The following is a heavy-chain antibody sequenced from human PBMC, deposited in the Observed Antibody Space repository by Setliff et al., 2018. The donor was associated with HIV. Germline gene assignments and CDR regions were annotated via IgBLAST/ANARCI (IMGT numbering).Heavy chain of an antibody. D-gene: IGHD3-16*01. J-gene: IGHJ4*02. CDR3: AKDRYFDYVWGSYYFDN. V-gene: IGHV3-30*18. CDR2: LSYDGSKI. Sequence: GGSLRLSCAGSGFIFRAYWMSWVRQAPGKGLEWVAGLSYDGSKIYYADSVKGRFTISRDNSKNTLNLQMNSLRAEDTAVYYCAKDRYFDYVWGSYYFDNWGQGTLVTVSS. CDR1: GFIFRAYW.